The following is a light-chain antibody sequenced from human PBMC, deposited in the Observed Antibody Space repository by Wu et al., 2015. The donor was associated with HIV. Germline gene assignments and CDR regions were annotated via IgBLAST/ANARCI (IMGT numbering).Light chain of an antibody. CDR2: KAS. CDR3: QQYNSYSSYS. CDR1: QSISNW. J-gene: IGKJ2*03. Sequence: DIQMTQSPSTLSASVGDRVTITCRASQSISNWLAWYQQKPGKAPNLLIYKASSLESGVPSRFSGSGSGTEFTLTISSLQPDDFAIYYCQQYNSYSSYSFGQGTKLEIK. V-gene: IGKV1-5*03.